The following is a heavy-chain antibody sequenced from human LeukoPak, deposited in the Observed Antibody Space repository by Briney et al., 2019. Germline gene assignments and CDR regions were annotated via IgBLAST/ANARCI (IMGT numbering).Heavy chain of an antibody. V-gene: IGHV1-2*02. CDR3: ARDRGGATYYYYYMDV. CDR1: GYTYTNFA. CDR2: INPNSGGT. D-gene: IGHD1-26*01. Sequence: ASVKVSCKASGYTYTNFAIHWVRPPPGQGLEWMGWINPNSGGTNYAQKFQGRVTMTRDTSISTAYMELSRLRSDDTAVYYCARDRGGATYYYYYMDVWGKGTTVTISS. J-gene: IGHJ6*03.